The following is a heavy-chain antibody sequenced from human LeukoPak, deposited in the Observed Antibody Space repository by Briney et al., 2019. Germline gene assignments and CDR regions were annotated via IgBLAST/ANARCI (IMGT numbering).Heavy chain of an antibody. D-gene: IGHD2-2*01. V-gene: IGHV4-31*03. J-gene: IGHJ3*02. Sequence: SETLSLTCTVSGGSISSGGYYWSWIRQHPGKGLEWIGNIYYSGSTYYNPSLKSRVTISVDTSKNQFSLKLSSVTAADTAVYYCARVGHCSSTSCYRVYAFDIWGQGTMVTVSS. CDR2: IYYSGST. CDR1: GGSISSGGYY. CDR3: ARVGHCSSTSCYRVYAFDI.